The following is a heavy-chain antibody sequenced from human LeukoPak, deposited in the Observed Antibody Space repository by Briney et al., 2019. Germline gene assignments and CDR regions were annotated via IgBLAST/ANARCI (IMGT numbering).Heavy chain of an antibody. CDR2: IYYSGDT. D-gene: IGHD4/OR15-4a*01. Sequence: PSETLSLTCTVSRGSISGYSWSWIRQSPGGGLEWIGYIYYSGDTAYNSSLRSRVTMSVDTSKNQFSLQLRSMTTADTAVYYCVRGPYGASISKWFDPWGQGTQVIVSP. V-gene: IGHV4-59*01. CDR1: RGSISGYS. CDR3: VRGPYGASISKWFDP. J-gene: IGHJ5*02.